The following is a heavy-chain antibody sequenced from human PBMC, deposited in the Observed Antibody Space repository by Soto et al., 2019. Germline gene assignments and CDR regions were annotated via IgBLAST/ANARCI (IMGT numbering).Heavy chain of an antibody. V-gene: IGHV3-30*18. Sequence: GGSLRLSCAASGFTFSSYGMHWVRQAPGKGLEWVAVISYDGSNKYYADSVKGRFTISRDNSKNTQYLQMNSLRAEDTAVYYCAKGSFDVVVVAATSHFDYWGQGTLVTVSS. CDR2: ISYDGSNK. CDR1: GFTFSSYG. J-gene: IGHJ4*02. D-gene: IGHD2-15*01. CDR3: AKGSFDVVVVAATSHFDY.